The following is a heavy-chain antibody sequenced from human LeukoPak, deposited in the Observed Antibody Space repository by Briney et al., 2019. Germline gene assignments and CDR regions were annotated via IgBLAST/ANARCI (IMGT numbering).Heavy chain of an antibody. Sequence: SETLSLTCTVSGGSISTYYWSWIRQPPGKGLEWIGYIYYSGSTNYNPSLKSRVTISVDTSKNQFSLKLSSVTAADTAVYYCAREGFTMVRGGRYADAFDIWGQGTMVTVSS. CDR1: GGSISTYY. J-gene: IGHJ3*02. D-gene: IGHD3-10*01. CDR2: IYYSGST. CDR3: AREGFTMVRGGRYADAFDI. V-gene: IGHV4-59*01.